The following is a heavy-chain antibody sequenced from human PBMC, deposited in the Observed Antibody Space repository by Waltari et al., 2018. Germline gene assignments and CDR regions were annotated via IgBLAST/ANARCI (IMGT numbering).Heavy chain of an antibody. CDR3: ATPFYNWDDPLHS. J-gene: IGHJ4*02. CDR2: INSDASDT. Sequence: EVQLVESGDGLVQSGGSLRLSCATYGFTLRDTWMHWVRQTPGKGLIWVSRINSDASDTTYADSVKGRFIISRDTSKDTVHLQMNGLRAEDTAVYYCATPFYNWDDPLHSWGQGTLVTVSS. CDR1: GFTLRDTW. V-gene: IGHV3-74*01. D-gene: IGHD1-20*01.